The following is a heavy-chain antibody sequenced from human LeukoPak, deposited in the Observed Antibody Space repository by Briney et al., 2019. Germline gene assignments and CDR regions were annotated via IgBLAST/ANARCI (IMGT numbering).Heavy chain of an antibody. CDR1: GGSISSGDYY. D-gene: IGHD4-17*01. CDR3: ARGRWDDYAIDY. Sequence: PSETLSLTCTVFGGSISSGDYYWSWIRQPPGKGLEWIGSIYYSGSTYYNPSLKSRVTISVNTSKNQFSLKLSSVTAADTAVYYCARGRWDDYAIDYWGQGALVTVSS. CDR2: IYYSGST. V-gene: IGHV4-30-4*01. J-gene: IGHJ4*02.